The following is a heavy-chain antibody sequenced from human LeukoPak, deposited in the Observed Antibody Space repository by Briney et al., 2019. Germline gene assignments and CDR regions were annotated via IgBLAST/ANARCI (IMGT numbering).Heavy chain of an antibody. D-gene: IGHD4-11*01. V-gene: IGHV3-33*01. J-gene: IGHJ4*02. Sequence: GGSLRLSCAASGFTFSSYGMHWVRQAPGKGLEWVAVIWYDGSNKYYADSVKGRFTISRDDSKNTLYLQMNSLRAEDTAVYYCARGSYSNSVDYWGQGTLVTVSS. CDR1: GFTFSSYG. CDR3: ARGSYSNSVDY. CDR2: IWYDGSNK.